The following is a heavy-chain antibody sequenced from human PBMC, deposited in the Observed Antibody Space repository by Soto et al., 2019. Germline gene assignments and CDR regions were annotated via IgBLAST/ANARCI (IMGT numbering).Heavy chain of an antibody. CDR3: ARASSTIFGVVIIENNWFDP. V-gene: IGHV4-38-2*02. J-gene: IGHJ5*02. CDR2: IIYSGDI. D-gene: IGHD3-3*01. CDR1: GASISSYNY. Sequence: SETLSLTCNVSGASISSYNYWGWFRQPPGKGLEWIGSIIYSGDIMYNPSLKSRVTISVDTSKNQFSLKLSSVTAADTAVYYCARASSTIFGVVIIENNWFDPWGQGTLVT.